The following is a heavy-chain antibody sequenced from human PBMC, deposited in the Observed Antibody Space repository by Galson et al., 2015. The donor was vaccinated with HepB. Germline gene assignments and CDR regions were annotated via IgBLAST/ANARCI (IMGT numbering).Heavy chain of an antibody. CDR1: GGTFSSYA. Sequence: SVKVSCKASGGTFSSYAISWVRQAPGQGLEWMGGIIPIFGTANYAQKFQGRVTITADESTSTAYMELSSLRAEDTAVYYCAKDLFVSGSFDYWGQGTLVTVSS. CDR3: AKDLFVSGSFDY. D-gene: IGHD3-10*01. J-gene: IGHJ4*02. V-gene: IGHV1-69*13. CDR2: IIPIFGTA.